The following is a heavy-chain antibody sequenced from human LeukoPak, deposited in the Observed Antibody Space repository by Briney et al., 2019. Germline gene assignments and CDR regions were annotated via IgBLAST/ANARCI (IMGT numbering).Heavy chain of an antibody. J-gene: IGHJ4*02. CDR1: RCTFTGYY. CDR3: ARSAGGYCSSTSCLVYYFDY. V-gene: IGHV1-2*04. D-gene: IGHD2-2*01. Sequence: ASVKVSCKASRCTFTGYYLHWVRQAPGQGLEWMGWINPNSGGTNYAQKFQGWVTMTRDTSISTAYMELSRLRSDDTAVYYCARSAGGYCSSTSCLVYYFDYWGQGTLVTVSS. CDR2: INPNSGGT.